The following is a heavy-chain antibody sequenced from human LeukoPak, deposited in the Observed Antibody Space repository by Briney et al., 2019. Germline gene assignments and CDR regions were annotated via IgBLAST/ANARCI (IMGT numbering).Heavy chain of an antibody. CDR2: ISGSGGST. Sequence: PGGSLRLSCAASGFTFSSYAMSWVRQAPGKGLEWVSAISGSGGSTYYADSVKGRFTISRDNPKNTLYLQMNSLRAEDTAVYYCAKAAGYSYGFSSYYFDYWGQGTLVTVSS. CDR1: GFTFSSYA. CDR3: AKAAGYSYGFSSYYFDY. V-gene: IGHV3-23*01. D-gene: IGHD5-18*01. J-gene: IGHJ4*02.